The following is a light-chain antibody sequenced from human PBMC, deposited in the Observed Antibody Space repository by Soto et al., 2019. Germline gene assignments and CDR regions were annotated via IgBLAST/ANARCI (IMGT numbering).Light chain of an antibody. CDR3: HQYYSYPLS. CDR1: QGISSY. J-gene: IGKJ4*01. CDR2: AAS. Sequence: AIRMTQSPSSLSASTGDRVTITCRASQGISSYLAWYQQKPGKAPKLLIYAASTLLSGFPSRVSGRGSGTDFTLTISCLQAEDLATYYCHQYYSYPLSFGGGTKVEIK. V-gene: IGKV1-8*01.